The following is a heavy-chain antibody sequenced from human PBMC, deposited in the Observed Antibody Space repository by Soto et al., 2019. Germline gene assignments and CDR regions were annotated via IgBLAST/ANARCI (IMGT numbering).Heavy chain of an antibody. D-gene: IGHD2-2*01. Sequence: SVKVSCKASGGTFSSYAISWVRQAPGQGLEWMGGIIPIFGTANYAQKFQGRVTITADESTSTAYVELSSLRSEDTAVYYCASDYCSSTSCYSRAFDYWGQGTLVTVS. V-gene: IGHV1-69*13. CDR1: GGTFSSYA. CDR3: ASDYCSSTSCYSRAFDY. J-gene: IGHJ4*02. CDR2: IIPIFGTA.